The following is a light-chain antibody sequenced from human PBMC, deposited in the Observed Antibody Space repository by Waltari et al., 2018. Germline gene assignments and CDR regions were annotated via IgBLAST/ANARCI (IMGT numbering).Light chain of an antibody. CDR2: VRD. Sequence: WNHQLPEAYPKLLISVRDSRASGVPDRFSASKSGSSVSVTISGIQSEAEADYYSQCYEADLGAVFGGGTRLTVL. CDR3: QCYEADLGAV. J-gene: IGLJ3*02. V-gene: IGLV1-40*01.